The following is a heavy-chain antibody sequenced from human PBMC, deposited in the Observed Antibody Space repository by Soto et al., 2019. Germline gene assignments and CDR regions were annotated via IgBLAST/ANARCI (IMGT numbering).Heavy chain of an antibody. CDR1: GYSFTSHY. CDR2: IYPGGVNI. V-gene: IGHV1-46*01. D-gene: IGHD6-19*01. Sequence: WASVKVSCKAIGYSFTSHYMHWVRQAPGQGLEWMGTIYPGGVNIGYAQKFKGRVTMTKDTSTSTVYMELSSLRSEDTAVYYCARDPPPDSSGDWFDPCRQGTLDIGSS. CDR3: ARDPPPDSSGDWFDP. J-gene: IGHJ5*02.